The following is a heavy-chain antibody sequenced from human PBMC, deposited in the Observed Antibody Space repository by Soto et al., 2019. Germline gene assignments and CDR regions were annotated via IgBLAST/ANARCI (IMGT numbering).Heavy chain of an antibody. V-gene: IGHV3-30-3*01. J-gene: IGHJ4*02. D-gene: IGHD1-26*01. CDR2: ISSDGINK. Sequence: QVQLVESGGGVVQPGRSLRLSCAASGFTFSTYPMHWVRQAPGKGLEWVAVISSDGINKDHADSVKGRFTISRDNSKNTVYLQMNSLRAEDTAVYYCARDSGLNVLWGLLSVYWGQGTLVTVSS. CDR1: GFTFSTYP. CDR3: ARDSGLNVLWGLLSVY.